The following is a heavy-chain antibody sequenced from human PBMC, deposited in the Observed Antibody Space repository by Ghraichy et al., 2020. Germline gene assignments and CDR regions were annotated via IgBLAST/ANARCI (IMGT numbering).Heavy chain of an antibody. J-gene: IGHJ5*02. D-gene: IGHD6-6*01. CDR2: INHSGST. Sequence: SETLSLTCAVYGGSFSGYYWNWIRQPPGKGLEWIGEINHSGSTNYNPSLKSRVTISVDTSNNQFSLKLTSVTAADTAVYYCASMQDISSGWFDPWGQGTLVTVSS. CDR3: ASMQDISSGWFDP. V-gene: IGHV4-34*01. CDR1: GGSFSGYY.